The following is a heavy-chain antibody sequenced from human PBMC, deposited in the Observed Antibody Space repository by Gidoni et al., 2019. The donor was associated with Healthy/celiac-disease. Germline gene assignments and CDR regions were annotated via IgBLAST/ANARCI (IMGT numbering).Heavy chain of an antibody. CDR3: ARSTRSIAVAGIFDL. CDR2: IYYSGST. CDR1: GGSISSYY. D-gene: IGHD6-19*01. V-gene: IGHV4-59*08. J-gene: IGHJ2*01. Sequence: QVQLQESGPGLVKPSETLSLTCTVSGGSISSYYWSWIRQPPGKGLEWIGYIYYSGSTNYNPSLKSRVTISVDTSKNQFSLKLSSVTAADTAVYYCARSTRSIAVAGIFDLWGRGTLVTVSS.